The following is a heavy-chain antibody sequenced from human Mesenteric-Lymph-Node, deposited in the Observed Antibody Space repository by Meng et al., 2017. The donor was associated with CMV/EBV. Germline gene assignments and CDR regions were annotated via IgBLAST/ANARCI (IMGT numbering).Heavy chain of an antibody. V-gene: IGHV4-34*10. J-gene: IGHJ4*02. CDR2: INHSRST. D-gene: IGHD3-16*01. Sequence: SETLSLTCAVYGGSFSGYYWNWLRQPPGKGLEWIGEINHSRSTNYNPSLKSRITMSVDTSKNQFSLTVKSVTAADTAVYYCAGGGRGTNSFDSWGQGTLVTVSS. CDR3: AGGGRGTNSFDS. CDR1: GGSFSGYY.